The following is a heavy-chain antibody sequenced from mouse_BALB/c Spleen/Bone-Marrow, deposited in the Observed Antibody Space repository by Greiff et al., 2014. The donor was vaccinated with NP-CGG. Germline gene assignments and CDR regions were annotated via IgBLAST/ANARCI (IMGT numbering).Heavy chain of an antibody. CDR3: ARSPYDYAAMVY. Sequence: EVKLMESGGGLVQPGGSRKLSCAASGFTFSSFGMHWVRQAPEKGLEWVAYISSGSSTIYYADTVKGRFTISRDNPKNTLFLQMTSLRSEDTAMYYCARSPYDYAAMVYWGQGTSVTVSS. J-gene: IGHJ4*01. V-gene: IGHV5-17*02. CDR1: GFTFSSFG. CDR2: ISSGSSTI. D-gene: IGHD2-4*01.